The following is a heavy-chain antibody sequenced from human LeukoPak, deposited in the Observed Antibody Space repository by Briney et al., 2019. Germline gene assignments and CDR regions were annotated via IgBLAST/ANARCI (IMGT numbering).Heavy chain of an antibody. D-gene: IGHD6-19*01. CDR1: GFTFSSYG. CDR3: AKVDSSGWYPN. J-gene: IGHJ4*02. CDR2: TSYDGSNK. V-gene: IGHV3-30*18. Sequence: GRSLRLSCAASGFTFSSYGMHWVRQAPGKGLEWVAVTSYDGSNKYYADSVKGRFTISRDNSKNTLYLQMNSLRAEDTAVYYCAKVDSSGWYPNWGQGTLVTVSS.